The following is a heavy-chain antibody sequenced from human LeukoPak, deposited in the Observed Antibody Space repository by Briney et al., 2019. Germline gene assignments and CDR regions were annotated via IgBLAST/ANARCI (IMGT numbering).Heavy chain of an antibody. V-gene: IGHV3-21*01. CDR1: GFTFNTYS. CDR3: ARNFNL. CDR2: ISSGSSI. J-gene: IGHJ5*02. Sequence: GGSLRLSCAASGFTFNTYSMNWVRQAPGKGLEWISYISSGSSIYYADSVKGRFTISRDNAKNSLYLQMNSLRAEDTAVYYCARNFNLWGQGTLVTVSS.